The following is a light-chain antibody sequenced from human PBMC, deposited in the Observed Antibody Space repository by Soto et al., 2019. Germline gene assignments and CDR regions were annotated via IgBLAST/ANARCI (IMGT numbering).Light chain of an antibody. J-gene: IGLJ2*01. CDR1: SSNIETNP. Sequence: QSVLTQPPSVSAAPGQKVTISCSGSSSNIETNPVSWYRHLPGTVPKLLIHNDDKRPSGIPDRFSGSKSGTSATLGITGLQTGDEADYYCGTWDASLSAGVFGGGTKVTV. CDR2: NDD. V-gene: IGLV1-51*01. CDR3: GTWDASLSAGV.